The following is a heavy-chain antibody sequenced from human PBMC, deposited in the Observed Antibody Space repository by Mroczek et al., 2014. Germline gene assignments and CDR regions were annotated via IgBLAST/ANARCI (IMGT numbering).Heavy chain of an antibody. CDR3: ASALAVGYQLPKTIDY. CDR1: GGSISSGDYY. V-gene: IGHV4-30-4*01. CDR2: IYYSGST. J-gene: IGHJ4*02. Sequence: QVQLQQWGPGLVKPSQTLSLTCTVSGGSISSGDYYWSWIRQPPGKGLEWIGYIYYSGSTYYNPSLKSRVTISVDTSKNQFSLKLSSVTAADTAVYYCASALAVGYQLPKTIDYWGQGTLVTVSS. D-gene: IGHD2-2*01.